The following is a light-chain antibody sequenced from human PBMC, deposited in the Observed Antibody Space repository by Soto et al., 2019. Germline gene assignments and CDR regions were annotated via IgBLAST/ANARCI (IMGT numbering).Light chain of an antibody. Sequence: QSVLTQPPSASGSPGQSVAISCTGTSSDVGGYNYVSWYQQHPGKAPKLMLYDVSERPSGVPDRFSGSKSGNTASLTVSGLQAEDEADYYCSSYAGNNTVVFGRGTKLTVL. CDR1: SSDVGGYNY. CDR2: DVS. CDR3: SSYAGNNTVV. J-gene: IGLJ2*01. V-gene: IGLV2-8*01.